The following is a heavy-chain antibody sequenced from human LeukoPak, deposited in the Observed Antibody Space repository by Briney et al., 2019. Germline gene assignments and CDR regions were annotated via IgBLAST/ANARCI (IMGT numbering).Heavy chain of an antibody. CDR1: GYTFTTYY. CDR3: ARGGSYDFFDY. CDR2: INPNSGAT. Sequence: ASVKVSCKASGYTFTTYYIHWVRQAPGQGLEWMGWINPNSGATKYAQNFQGRVTMTRDTSISTAYMELYILRSDDTAVYYCARGGSYDFFDYWGQGSLVTVSS. V-gene: IGHV1-2*02. J-gene: IGHJ4*02. D-gene: IGHD4-17*01.